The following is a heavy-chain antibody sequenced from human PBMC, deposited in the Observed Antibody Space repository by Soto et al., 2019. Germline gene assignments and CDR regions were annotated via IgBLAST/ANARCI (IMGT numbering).Heavy chain of an antibody. V-gene: IGHV1-69*06. Sequence: SVKVSWKASGGTFSSYAISWVRQAPGQGLEWMGGIIPIFGTANYAQKFQGRVTITADKSTSTAYMELSSLRSEDTAVYYCARSITMIVVAFDYWGQGTLVTVSS. D-gene: IGHD3-22*01. CDR3: ARSITMIVVAFDY. CDR1: GGTFSSYA. J-gene: IGHJ4*02. CDR2: IIPIFGTA.